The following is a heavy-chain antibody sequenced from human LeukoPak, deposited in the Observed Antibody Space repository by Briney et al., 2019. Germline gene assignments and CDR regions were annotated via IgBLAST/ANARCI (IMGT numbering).Heavy chain of an antibody. Sequence: GGSLRLSCAASAFTFSSYGMHWVRQAAGKGLEWVAFRRYDGSNKYYADSVKGRFTISRDNSKNTLYLQMNSLRAEDTAVYYCANEGYSYGQGYYYYYMDVWGKGTTVTISS. CDR3: ANEGYSYGQGYYYYYMDV. CDR2: RRYDGSNK. V-gene: IGHV3-30*02. CDR1: AFTFSSYG. D-gene: IGHD5-18*01. J-gene: IGHJ6*03.